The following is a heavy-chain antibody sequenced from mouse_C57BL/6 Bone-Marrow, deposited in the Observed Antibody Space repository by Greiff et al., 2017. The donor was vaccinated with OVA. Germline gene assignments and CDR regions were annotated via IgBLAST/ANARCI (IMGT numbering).Heavy chain of an antibody. CDR3: ARHNKRFAY. CDR2: ISSGGSYT. V-gene: IGHV5-6*01. Sequence: EVQVVESGGDLVKPGGSLKLSCAASGFTFSSYGMSWVRQTPDQRLEWVATISSGGSYTYYPDSVKGRFTISRDNAKNTLYLQISSLKSEDTAMYYCARHNKRFAYWGQGTLVTVSA. CDR1: GFTFSSYG. J-gene: IGHJ3*01.